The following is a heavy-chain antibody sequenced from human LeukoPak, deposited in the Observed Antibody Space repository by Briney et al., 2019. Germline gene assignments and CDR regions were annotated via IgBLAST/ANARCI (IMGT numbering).Heavy chain of an antibody. V-gene: IGHV1-46*01. CDR3: AREGGGLGYFDS. Sequence: ASVKVSCKATGYTFTRHYIHWIRQAPGQGLEWMGIISPSDGSTNYAQKFQGRVTMTTDTSTSTVYMDLSSLRSGDTAVYYCAREGGGLGYFDSWGQGTLVTVSS. CDR1: GYTFTRHY. CDR2: ISPSDGST. D-gene: IGHD3-16*01. J-gene: IGHJ4*02.